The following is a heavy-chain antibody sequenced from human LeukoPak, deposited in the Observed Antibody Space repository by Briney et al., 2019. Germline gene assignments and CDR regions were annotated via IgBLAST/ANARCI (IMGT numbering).Heavy chain of an antibody. V-gene: IGHV4-38-2*02. CDR3: ARAREFSSSSGRAYYFDY. D-gene: IGHD6-6*01. CDR1: GYSISNGCY. J-gene: IGHJ4*02. Sequence: SETLSLTCSVSGYSISNGCYWGWIRQPPGKGLEWIASIYHNGNTYYNPSLRRRVTISLDTSKNQFSLKLSSATAADTAVYYCARAREFSSSSGRAYYFDYWGQGTLVTVSS. CDR2: IYHNGNT.